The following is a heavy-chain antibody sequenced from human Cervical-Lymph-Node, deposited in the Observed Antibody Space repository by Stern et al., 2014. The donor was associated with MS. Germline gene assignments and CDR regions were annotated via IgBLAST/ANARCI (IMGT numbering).Heavy chain of an antibody. Sequence: VQLVQSGGGVIQPGGSLRLSCTASGFTVSRDYMTWVRQAPGKGLEWVSLITNVGISFYTDSVKCRFTISRDDSKNTVYLHMTSLRAEDTAMYYCARDTSSPERSDWWGQGTLVTVSS. V-gene: IGHV3-53*01. CDR2: ITNVGIS. J-gene: IGHJ4*02. CDR3: ARDTSSPERSDW. CDR1: GFTVSRDY. D-gene: IGHD1-1*01.